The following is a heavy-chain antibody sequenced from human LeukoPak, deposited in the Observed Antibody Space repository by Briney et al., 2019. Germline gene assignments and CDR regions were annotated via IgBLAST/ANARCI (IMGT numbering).Heavy chain of an antibody. CDR1: GGSISSHY. D-gene: IGHD4-11*01. V-gene: IGHV4-59*11. CDR2: IYYSGST. J-gene: IGHJ6*03. CDR3: ARDRFSSNYDYYYYYMDV. Sequence: SETLSLTCTVSGGSISSHYWSWIRQPPGKGLEWIGYIYYSGSTNYNPSLKSRVTISVDTSKNQFSLKLSSVTAADTAVYYCARDRFSSNYDYYYYYMDVWGKGTTVTVSS.